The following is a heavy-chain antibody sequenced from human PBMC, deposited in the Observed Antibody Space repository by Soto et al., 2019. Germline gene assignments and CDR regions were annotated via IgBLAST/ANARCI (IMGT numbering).Heavy chain of an antibody. CDR1: GFTFRSHG. J-gene: IGHJ4*02. CDR3: AKDREDTAMTLDY. Sequence: GGSLRLSSVVSGFTFRSHGMHWVRQAPGKGLEWLAVISNDGNTRYYADSVKGRFTISRDNSRDTLNLQMTTLRPEDTAVYYCAKDREDTAMTLDYWGQGTLVTVSS. D-gene: IGHD5-18*01. V-gene: IGHV3-30*18. CDR2: ISNDGNTR.